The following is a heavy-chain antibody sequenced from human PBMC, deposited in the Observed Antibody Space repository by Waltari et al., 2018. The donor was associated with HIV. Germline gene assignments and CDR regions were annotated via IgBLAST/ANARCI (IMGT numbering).Heavy chain of an antibody. CDR2: ISWDGSNK. D-gene: IGHD3-22*01. J-gene: IGHJ4*02. CDR1: GFTFNPYA. CDR3: GREGDYYDSSPFDY. Sequence: GRSLRLSCAASGFTFNPYAMHWVRQAPGKGLEWVAVISWDGSNKHYADSVKGRCTISRDNSRNSLYLQMSSLRAEDTAMYYCGREGDYYDSSPFDYWGQGTLVTVSS. V-gene: IGHV3-30-3*01.